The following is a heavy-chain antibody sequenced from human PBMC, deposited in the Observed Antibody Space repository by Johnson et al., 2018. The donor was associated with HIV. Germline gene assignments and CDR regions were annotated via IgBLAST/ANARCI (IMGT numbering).Heavy chain of an antibody. CDR1: GFTFSSYA. V-gene: IGHV3-33*08. CDR2: IWYDGSNK. CDR3: ARGGSGRAQKGGDAFDI. J-gene: IGHJ3*02. D-gene: IGHD1-26*01. Sequence: VQLMESGGGVVQPGRSLRLSCAASGFTFSSYAMHWVRQAPGKGLEWVAVIWYDGSNKYYADSVKGRFTISRDNSKNTLYLQMNSLRAEDTAVYYCARGGSGRAQKGGDAFDIWGQGTMVTVSS.